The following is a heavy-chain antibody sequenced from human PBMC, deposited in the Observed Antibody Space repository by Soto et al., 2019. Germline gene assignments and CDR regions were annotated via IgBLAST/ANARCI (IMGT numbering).Heavy chain of an antibody. CDR2: IRSNTYGGTT. V-gene: IGHV3-49*03. CDR3: ARRKYLDY. Sequence: LRLSCTTSGFTFGDYAMSWFRQAPGKGLEWIGYIRSNTYGGTTEYAASVKGRFTISRDDSKRVAHLQMNSLESEDTAVYYCARRKYLDYWGQGTLVTVSS. J-gene: IGHJ4*02. CDR1: GFTFGDYA.